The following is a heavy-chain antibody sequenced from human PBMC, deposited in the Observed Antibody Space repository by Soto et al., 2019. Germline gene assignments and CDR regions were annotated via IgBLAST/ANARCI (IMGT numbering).Heavy chain of an antibody. CDR3: ARALYYYDSSGYCPLFDY. J-gene: IGHJ4*02. D-gene: IGHD3-22*01. CDR1: GGSISSGGCH. CDR2: IYYSGST. Sequence: SETLSLTCTVSGGSISSGGCHWSWIRQQSGKGLERIGYIYYSGSTYYNPSLKSRVTISVDTSKNQFSLKLSSVAAADTAVYYCARALYYYDSSGYCPLFDYWGQGTLVTVSS. V-gene: IGHV4-31*03.